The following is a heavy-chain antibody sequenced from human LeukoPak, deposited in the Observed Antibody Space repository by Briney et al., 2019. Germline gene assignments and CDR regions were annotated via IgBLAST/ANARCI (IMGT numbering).Heavy chain of an antibody. D-gene: IGHD2-2*01. CDR2: ISSSGSTI. CDR1: GFTFSDYY. V-gene: IGHV3-11*01. CDR3: AVGYCSSTSCYRVTAFDI. J-gene: IGHJ3*02. Sequence: GGSLRLSCAASGFTFSDYYMSWIRQAPGKGLEWVSYISSSGSTIYYADSVKGRFTISRDNAKNSLYLQMNGLRAEDTAVYYCAVGYCSSTSCYRVTAFDIWGQGTMVTVSS.